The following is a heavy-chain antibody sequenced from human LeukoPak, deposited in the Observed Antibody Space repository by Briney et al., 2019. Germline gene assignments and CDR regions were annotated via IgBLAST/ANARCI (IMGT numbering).Heavy chain of an antibody. CDR2: INSDGSST. Sequence: GGSLRLSCAASGFTFSSYWMHWVRQAPGKGLVWVSRINSDGSSTSYADSVKGRFTISRDNAKNTLYLQMNNLRAEDTAVYYCSSGNSHTFDIWGQGTMVTVSS. CDR3: SSGNSHTFDI. V-gene: IGHV3-74*01. J-gene: IGHJ3*02. CDR1: GFTFSSYW. D-gene: IGHD4-23*01.